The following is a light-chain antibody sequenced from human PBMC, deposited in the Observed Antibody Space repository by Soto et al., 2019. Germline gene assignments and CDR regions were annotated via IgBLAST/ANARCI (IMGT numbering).Light chain of an antibody. J-gene: IGKJ5*01. Sequence: DIQMTQSPSTLSASFGDRVTFACRASQSIVDWLAWYQQKPGKAPKLLIYKASNLESGVPSRFGGSGSGSEFTLTISSLQPDDFATYYCQQVNSYPRTFGQGTRLEI. CDR3: QQVNSYPRT. V-gene: IGKV1-5*03. CDR2: KAS. CDR1: QSIVDW.